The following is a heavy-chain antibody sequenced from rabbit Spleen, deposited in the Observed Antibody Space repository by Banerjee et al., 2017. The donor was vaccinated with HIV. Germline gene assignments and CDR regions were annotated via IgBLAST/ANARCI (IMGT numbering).Heavy chain of an antibody. Sequence: QEQLEESGGDLVKPGASLTLTCTASGFSFSSSYYMCWVRQAPGKGLEWIACIYTGNSKTYYANWAKGRFTISKTSSTTVTLQMTSLTAADTATYFCARDAGTSFSTYGMDLWGPGTLVTVS. J-gene: IGHJ6*01. CDR3: ARDAGTSFSTYGMDL. CDR1: GFSFSSSYY. V-gene: IGHV1S45*01. CDR2: IYTGNSKT. D-gene: IGHD8-1*01.